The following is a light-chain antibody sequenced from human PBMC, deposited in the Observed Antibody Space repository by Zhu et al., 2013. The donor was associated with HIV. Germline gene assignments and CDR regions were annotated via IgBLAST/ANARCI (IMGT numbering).Light chain of an antibody. V-gene: IGKV1-27*01. Sequence: DIQMTQSPSSLSASVGDRVTIACRASQGISKFLAWYQQKPGKVPRLLIYAASTLQSGVPSRFSGSGSGTDFALTISSLQPEDVATYYCQQYNSYPLT. CDR2: AAS. CDR3: QQYNSYPLT. CDR1: QGISKF. J-gene: IGKJ4*01.